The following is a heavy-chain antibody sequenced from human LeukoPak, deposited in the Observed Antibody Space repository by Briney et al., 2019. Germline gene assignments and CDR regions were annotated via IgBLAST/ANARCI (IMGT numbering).Heavy chain of an antibody. CDR2: INPNSGGT. D-gene: IGHD6-13*01. J-gene: IGHJ4*02. V-gene: IGHV1-2*06. CDR1: GYTFTGYY. Sequence: GASVKVSCKASGYTFTGYYMHWVRQAPGQGLEWMGRINPNSGGTNYAQKFQGRVTMTRDTSISTAYMEPSRLRSDDTAAYYCARDLVSIAAAETVYWGQGTLVTVSS. CDR3: ARDLVSIAAAETVY.